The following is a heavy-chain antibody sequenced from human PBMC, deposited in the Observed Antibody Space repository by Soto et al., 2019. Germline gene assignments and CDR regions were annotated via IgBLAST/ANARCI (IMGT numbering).Heavy chain of an antibody. Sequence: GASVKVSCKASGFTFTSSAVQWVRQARGQRLEWIGWIVVGSGNTNYAQKFQERVTITRDMSTSTAYMELSSLRSEDTAVYYCAAEDCTNGVCSLQFDYWGQGTLVPVSS. CDR2: IVVGSGNT. CDR1: GFTFTSSA. CDR3: AAEDCTNGVCSLQFDY. D-gene: IGHD2-8*01. J-gene: IGHJ4*02. V-gene: IGHV1-58*01.